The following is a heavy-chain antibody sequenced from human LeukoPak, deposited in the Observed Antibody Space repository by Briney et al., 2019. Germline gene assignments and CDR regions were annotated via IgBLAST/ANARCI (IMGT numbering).Heavy chain of an antibody. CDR1: GFTFSSYG. CDR3: ARDSSGWYRFDY. V-gene: IGHV3-33*01. Sequence: GRSPRLSCAASGFTFSSYGMHWVRQAPGKGLEWVAVIWYDGSNKYYADSVKGRFTISRDNSKNTLYLQMNSLRAEDTAVYYCARDSSGWYRFDYWGQGTLVTVSS. D-gene: IGHD6-19*01. CDR2: IWYDGSNK. J-gene: IGHJ4*02.